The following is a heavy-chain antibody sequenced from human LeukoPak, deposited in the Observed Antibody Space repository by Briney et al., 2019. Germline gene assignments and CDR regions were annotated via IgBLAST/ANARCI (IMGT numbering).Heavy chain of an antibody. CDR2: ISYDGTYK. Sequence: GGSLRLSCAVSEFTFNMYGMHWVGQAPGKGLEWAAFISYDGTYKYYADSVKGRFSVSRDNSKSTLYLQMNTLRAEDTALYYCAKVSGRDGYVQRKVWGQGTLVTVSS. D-gene: IGHD5-24*01. CDR1: EFTFNMYG. V-gene: IGHV3-30*02. CDR3: AKVSGRDGYVQRKV. J-gene: IGHJ4*02.